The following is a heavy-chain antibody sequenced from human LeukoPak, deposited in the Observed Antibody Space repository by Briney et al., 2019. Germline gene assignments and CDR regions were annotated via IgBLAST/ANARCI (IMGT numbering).Heavy chain of an antibody. V-gene: IGHV3-23*01. CDR1: GFTFSSYA. CDR3: AKFRPASNYYYGMGV. CDR2: ISGNGGTT. Sequence: GGSLRLSCAASGFTFSSYAMSWVRQAPGKGLEWVSGISGNGGTTYYADSVKGHFTISRDNFKNTLYVQMNSLRAEDTAVYYCAKFRPASNYYYGMGVWGQGTTVSVSS. J-gene: IGHJ6*02. D-gene: IGHD2-2*01.